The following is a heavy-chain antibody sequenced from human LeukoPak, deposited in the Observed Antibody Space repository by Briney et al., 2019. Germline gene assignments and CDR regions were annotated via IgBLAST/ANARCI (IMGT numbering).Heavy chain of an antibody. CDR1: GGSISSSTYY. V-gene: IGHV4-39*07. J-gene: IGHJ4*02. Sequence: SDTLALTCTVSGGSISSSTYYWGWIRQPPGKGLEWIGTIYSSGSTYYNPSLKSRVTISVDTSKNQFSLKLNSVTAADTAVYYCARVTGYMIEDYFDSWGQGTLVTVSS. CDR3: ARVTGYMIEDYFDS. D-gene: IGHD3-22*01. CDR2: IYSSGST.